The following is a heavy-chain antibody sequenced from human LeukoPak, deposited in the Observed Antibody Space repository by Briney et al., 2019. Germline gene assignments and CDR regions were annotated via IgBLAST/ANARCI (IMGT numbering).Heavy chain of an antibody. CDR3: ARLRPSRWLQSGAYFDY. J-gene: IGHJ4*02. CDR1: GGSISSSRYY. D-gene: IGHD5-24*01. Sequence: PSETLSLTCTVSGGSISSSRYYWRWIRQPPGKGLEWIGSIYYSGSTYYNPSLKSRVTISVDTSKNQFSLKLSSVTAADTAVYYCARLRPSRWLQSGAYFDYWGQGTLVTVSS. CDR2: IYYSGST. V-gene: IGHV4-39*07.